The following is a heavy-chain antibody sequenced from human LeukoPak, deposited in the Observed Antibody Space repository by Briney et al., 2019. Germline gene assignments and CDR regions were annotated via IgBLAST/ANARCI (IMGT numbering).Heavy chain of an antibody. CDR3: ARPKVGAIRGFDY. CDR2: IYYSGTT. Sequence: SEPVSLTCTVSGVSISSSSYYWGWIRQPPGKGLEWSGSIYYSGTTYYNPSLKSRVTISVDTSKNQSSLTLTSLTAADTAVYYCARPKVGAIRGFDYWGQG. D-gene: IGHD3-10*01. J-gene: IGHJ4*01. CDR1: GVSISSSSYY. V-gene: IGHV4-39*01.